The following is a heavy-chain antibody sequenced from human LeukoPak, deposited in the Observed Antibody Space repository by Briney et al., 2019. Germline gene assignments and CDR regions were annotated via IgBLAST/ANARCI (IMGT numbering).Heavy chain of an antibody. D-gene: IGHD3-10*01. J-gene: IGHJ5*02. V-gene: IGHV1-8*01. CDR3: VRLFVQEPSGWFDP. CDR2: MNPNSGNT. CDR1: GYSFSSYE. Sequence: ASMKVSCKTSGYSFSSYEINWVRQPPGQGLEWMRWMNPNSGNTAYAQKFQGRITMTRDASIRTAYMELNSLRSEDTAVYYCVRLFVQEPSGWFDPWGQGTLVTVS.